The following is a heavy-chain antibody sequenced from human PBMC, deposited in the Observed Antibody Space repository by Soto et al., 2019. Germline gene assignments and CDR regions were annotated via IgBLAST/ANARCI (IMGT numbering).Heavy chain of an antibody. CDR2: ISAYNGNT. D-gene: IGHD2-21*02. V-gene: IGHV1-18*01. CDR3: ASTQYGGNSSGAFDI. J-gene: IGHJ3*02. Sequence: ASVKVSFKASGYTFTSYGISWVRQAPGQGLEWMGWISAYNGNTNYAQKLQGGVTMTTDTSTSTAYMELRSLRSDDTAVYYCASTQYGGNSSGAFDIWGQGTMVTVSS. CDR1: GYTFTSYG.